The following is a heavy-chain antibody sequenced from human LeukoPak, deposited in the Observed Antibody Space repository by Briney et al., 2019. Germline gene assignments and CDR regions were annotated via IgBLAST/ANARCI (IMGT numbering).Heavy chain of an antibody. CDR2: IYNSGNT. Sequence: SGTLSLTCAVSGGSISSGGYSWSWIRQPPGKGLEWIAYIYNSGNTYYNPSLKSRVTISVDRSKNQFSLKLSSVTAADTAVYYCARGSCSGGTCYLFGPWGQGTLVTVSS. CDR1: GGSISSGGYS. D-gene: IGHD2-15*01. CDR3: ARGSCSGGTCYLFGP. V-gene: IGHV4-30-2*01. J-gene: IGHJ5*02.